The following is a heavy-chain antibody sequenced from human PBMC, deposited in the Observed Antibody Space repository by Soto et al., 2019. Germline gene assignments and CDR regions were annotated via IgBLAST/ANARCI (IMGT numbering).Heavy chain of an antibody. V-gene: IGHV1-2*02. J-gene: IGHJ5*02. CDR3: ARDSVTLVKTKVGAAANWFDP. D-gene: IGHD3-16*01. Sequence: ASVKVSCKASGYTFTGYYMHWVRQAPGQGLEWMGWINPNSGGTNYAQKFQGRVTMTRDTSISTAYMELSRLRSDDTAVYYCARDSVTLVKTKVGAAANWFDPWGQGTLVTVSS. CDR1: GYTFTGYY. CDR2: INPNSGGT.